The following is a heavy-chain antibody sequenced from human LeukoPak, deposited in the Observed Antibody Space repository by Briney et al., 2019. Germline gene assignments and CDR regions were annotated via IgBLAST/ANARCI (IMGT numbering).Heavy chain of an antibody. CDR2: LSGDGSST. CDR1: GFTFSTYW. V-gene: IGHV3-74*01. Sequence: PGGSLRLSRVASGFTFSTYWMHWVRQAPGKGLLWVSRLSGDGSSTRFADSLKGRFTISRDNAKNTLYLQMNSLRAEDTAVYFCARASTTVPNLLDNWGQGTLVTVSS. D-gene: IGHD4-17*01. J-gene: IGHJ4*02. CDR3: ARASTTVPNLLDN.